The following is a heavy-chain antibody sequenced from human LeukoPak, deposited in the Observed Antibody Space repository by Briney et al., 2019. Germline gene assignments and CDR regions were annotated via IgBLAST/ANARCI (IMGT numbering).Heavy chain of an antibody. Sequence: SETLSLTCTVSGGSISSYYWSWIRQPPGKGLEWIGYIYYSGSTNYNPSLKSRVTISVDTSKNQFSLKLSSVTAADTAVYYCARVIPAFRASDYWGQGTLVTVSS. CDR2: IYYSGST. D-gene: IGHD2-2*01. CDR1: GGSISSYY. V-gene: IGHV4-59*01. CDR3: ARVIPAFRASDY. J-gene: IGHJ4*02.